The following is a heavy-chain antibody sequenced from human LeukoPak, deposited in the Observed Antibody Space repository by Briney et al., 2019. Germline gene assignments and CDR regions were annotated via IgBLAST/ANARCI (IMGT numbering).Heavy chain of an antibody. D-gene: IGHD3-10*01. CDR3: ARAPYYGSGSYYIPDAFDI. Sequence: PGGSLRLSCAASGFTFSSYSMNWVRQAPGKGLEWVSSISSSSYIYYADSVKGRFTVSRDNAKNSLYLQMNSLRAEDTAVYYCARAPYYGSGSYYIPDAFDIWGQGTMVTVSS. CDR2: ISSSSYI. J-gene: IGHJ3*02. CDR1: GFTFSSYS. V-gene: IGHV3-21*01.